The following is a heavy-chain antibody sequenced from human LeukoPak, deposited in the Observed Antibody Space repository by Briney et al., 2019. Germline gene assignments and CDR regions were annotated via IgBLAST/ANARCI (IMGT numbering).Heavy chain of an antibody. J-gene: IGHJ4*02. CDR3: ARDLAWGAFDY. CDR1: GFTFSSYE. CDR2: VSPPGGGT. D-gene: IGHD3-16*01. V-gene: IGHV3-23*01. Sequence: GGSLRLSCAASGFTFSSYEMNWVRQAPGKGLEWLSGVSPPGGGTYYADSVRGRFTISRDDSKNTLSLQMNSLRVEDTAVYYCARDLAWGAFDYWGQGTLVTVSS.